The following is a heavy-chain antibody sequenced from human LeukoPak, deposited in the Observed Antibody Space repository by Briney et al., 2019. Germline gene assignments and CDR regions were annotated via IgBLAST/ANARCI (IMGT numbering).Heavy chain of an antibody. CDR2: VYYTGST. V-gene: IGHV4-39*07. CDR3: ARETLGHVEMATIGDNLRYFDY. Sequence: PSETLSLTCTVSGGSFSSRSFYWAWIRQPPGKGLEWIGSVYYTGSTNYNPSLKSRVTISVDTSKNQFSLKLSSVTAADTAVYYCARETLGHVEMATIGDNLRYFDYWGQGTLVTVSS. CDR1: GGSFSSRSFY. J-gene: IGHJ4*02. D-gene: IGHD5-24*01.